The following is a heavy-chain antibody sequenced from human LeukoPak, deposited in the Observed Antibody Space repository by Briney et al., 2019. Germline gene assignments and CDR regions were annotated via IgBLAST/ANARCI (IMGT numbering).Heavy chain of an antibody. V-gene: IGHV4-34*01. D-gene: IGHD6-13*01. CDR3: ARDSAAGTTAFDY. CDR2: INHSGST. J-gene: IGHJ4*02. CDR1: GGSFSGYY. Sequence: PSETLSLTCAVYGGSFSGYYWSWIRQPPGKGLEWIGEINHSGSTNYNPSLKSRVTISVDTSKNQFSLKLSSVTAADTAVYYCARDSAAGTTAFDYWGQGTLVTVSS.